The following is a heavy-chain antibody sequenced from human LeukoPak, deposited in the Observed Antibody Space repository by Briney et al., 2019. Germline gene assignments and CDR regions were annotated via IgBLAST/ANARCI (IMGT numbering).Heavy chain of an antibody. CDR1: GFSFSSYG. J-gene: IGHJ4*02. V-gene: IGHV3-7*01. CDR2: IKEDGSET. D-gene: IGHD6-19*01. Sequence: GGSRRLSCAASGFSFSSYGMHWVRQAPGKGLECLANIKEDGSETYYADSVKGRFTISRGNAKKSLYLQMNSLRAEDTAVYYCAKDGAVAVWGQGTLVTVSS. CDR3: AKDGAVAV.